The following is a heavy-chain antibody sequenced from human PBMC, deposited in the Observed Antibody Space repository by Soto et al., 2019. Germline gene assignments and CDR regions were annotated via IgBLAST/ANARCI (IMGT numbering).Heavy chain of an antibody. CDR3: ARAVTWGLDV. J-gene: IGHJ6*01. CDR2: ISRSSTGI. D-gene: IGHD3-10*01. Sequence: EVQLVESGGGLVQPGGSLRLSCAASGFTFSLYSMSWVRQAPGKGLEWVSYISRSSTGIHYADSVKGRFTISRDDVTNSMHLQMNILRDGDTAVYYCARAVTWGLDVWGQGTTVSISS. CDR1: GFTFSLYS. V-gene: IGHV3-48*02.